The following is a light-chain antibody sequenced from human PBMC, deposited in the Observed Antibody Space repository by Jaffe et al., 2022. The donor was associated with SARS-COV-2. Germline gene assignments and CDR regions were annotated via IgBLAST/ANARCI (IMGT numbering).Light chain of an antibody. CDR2: SNN. V-gene: IGLV1-44*01. CDR3: AGWDDSLNGPV. J-gene: IGLJ3*02. CDR1: SSNIGSNT. Sequence: QSVLTQPPSASGTPGQRVTISCSGSSSNIGSNTVNWYQQLPGTAPKLLMYSNNQRPSGVPDRFSGSKSGTSASLAISGLQSEDEADYYCAGWDDSLNGPVFGGGTKLTVL.